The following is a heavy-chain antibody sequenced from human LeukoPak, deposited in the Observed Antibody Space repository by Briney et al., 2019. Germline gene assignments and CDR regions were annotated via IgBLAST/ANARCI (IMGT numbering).Heavy chain of an antibody. V-gene: IGHV4-39*07. CDR1: GDSISSSSYY. CDR3: ARLSAQSTVTASLYFDY. D-gene: IGHD4-17*01. CDR2: IYYSGST. J-gene: IGHJ4*02. Sequence: SETLSLTCTVSGDSISSSSYYWGWIRQPPGKGLEWIGSIYYSGSTYYNPSLKSRVTVSVDTSKNQFSLKLSSVTAADTAVYYCARLSAQSTVTASLYFDYWGQGTLVTVSS.